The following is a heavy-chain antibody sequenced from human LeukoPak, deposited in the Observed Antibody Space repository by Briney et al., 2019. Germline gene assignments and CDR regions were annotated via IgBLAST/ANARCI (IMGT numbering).Heavy chain of an antibody. V-gene: IGHV3-7*01. D-gene: IGHD1-14*01. CDR2: IKQDGNEK. Sequence: GGSLRLSCAASGFTFDAYWMSWVRQAPGKGLEWVANIKQDGNEKYSVDSVKGRFTIYRDNAKNSLYLQMNSLRADDTAVYYCARDPLTQNDYWGQGTLVAVSS. J-gene: IGHJ4*02. CDR3: ARDPLTQNDY. CDR1: GFTFDAYW.